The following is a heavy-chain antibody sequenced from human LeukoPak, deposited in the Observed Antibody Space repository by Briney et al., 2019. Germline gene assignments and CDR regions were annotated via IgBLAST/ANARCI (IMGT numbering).Heavy chain of an antibody. J-gene: IGHJ5*01. D-gene: IGHD2-2*01. V-gene: IGHV3-66*01. CDR2: IYSGGNT. CDR3: ASSREATSNWFVY. Sequence: GGSLRLSCAASGFTVSSSYMTWVRQAPGKGLEWVSIIYSGGNTYYADSVQGRFTISRDNSKNTLYLQMNSLRAEVTAVYHCASSREATSNWFVYWGQGTLVTVSS. CDR1: GFTVSSSY.